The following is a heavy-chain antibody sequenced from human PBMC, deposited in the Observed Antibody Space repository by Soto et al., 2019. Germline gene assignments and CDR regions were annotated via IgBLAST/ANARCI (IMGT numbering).Heavy chain of an antibody. V-gene: IGHV3-23*01. CDR2: ISGSGGST. J-gene: IGHJ5*02. CDR1: GFTFSSYA. Sequence: EVQLLESGGGLVQPGGSLRLSCAASGFTFSSYAMSWVRQAPGKGLEWVSAISGSGGSTYYADSVNGRFTISRDNSKNTLYLQMNSRRAEDTAVYYCAKDYTDTAASSYWFDPWGRGTLVTVSS. D-gene: IGHD6-6*01. CDR3: AKDYTDTAASSYWFDP.